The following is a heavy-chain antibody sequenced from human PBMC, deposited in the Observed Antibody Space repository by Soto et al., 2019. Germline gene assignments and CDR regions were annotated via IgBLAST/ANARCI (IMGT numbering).Heavy chain of an antibody. V-gene: IGHV4-31*03. Sequence: PSETLSLTCTVSGGSIIRGGYYWIWIRQHPGKGLEWIGYIYYSGSTYYNPSLKSRVTISVDTSKNQFSLKLSSVTAADTAVYYCARDLGLSGMDVWGQGTTVTVSS. CDR1: GGSIIRGGYY. CDR2: IYYSGST. J-gene: IGHJ6*02. D-gene: IGHD3-16*01. CDR3: ARDLGLSGMDV.